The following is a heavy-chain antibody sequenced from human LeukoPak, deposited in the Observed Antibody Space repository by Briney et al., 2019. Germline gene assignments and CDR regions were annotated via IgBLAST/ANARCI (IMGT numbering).Heavy chain of an antibody. J-gene: IGHJ3*02. CDR3: ARDCSGGSCYGAFDI. CDR2: IYDSGST. Sequence: SQTLSLTCTVSGASIRSGDYYWSWIRQPPGKGLEWIRYIYDSGSTYYNPSLKSRITISVDTSENRFSLKLSSVTATDTAVYYCARDCSGGSCYGAFDIWGQGTMVTVSS. CDR1: GASIRSGDYY. V-gene: IGHV4-30-4*01. D-gene: IGHD2-15*01.